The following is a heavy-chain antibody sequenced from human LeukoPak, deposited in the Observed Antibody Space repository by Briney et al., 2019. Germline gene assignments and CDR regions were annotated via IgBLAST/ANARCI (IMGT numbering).Heavy chain of an antibody. CDR3: ARRGYCSSTSCYEYWFDP. V-gene: IGHV4-39*01. J-gene: IGHJ5*02. CDR1: GGSISSSSYY. CDR2: IYYSGST. D-gene: IGHD2-2*01. Sequence: SETLSLTCTVSGGSISSSSYYWGWIRQPPGKGPEWIGIIYYSGSTYYNPSLKSRLTISVDTSKNQFSLKLSPVTATDTAVYYCARRGYCSSTSCYEYWFDPWGQGTLVTVSS.